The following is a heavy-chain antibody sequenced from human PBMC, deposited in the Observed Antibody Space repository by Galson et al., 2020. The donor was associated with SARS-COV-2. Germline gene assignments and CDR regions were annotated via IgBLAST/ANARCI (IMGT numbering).Heavy chain of an antibody. CDR1: GESFSGYY. D-gene: IGHD1-1*01. J-gene: IGHJ5*02. V-gene: IGHV4-34*01. CDR2: IHHSGSA. CDR3: STHDDPGGFDP. Sequence: TETLSLTCAVSGESFSGYYWSWLRQPPGKELEWIGEIHHSGSATYNPSLKRRVTMSVDTSKTHFSLRLKSVTAADTAVDYCSTHDDPGGFDPWGQGALVTVSS.